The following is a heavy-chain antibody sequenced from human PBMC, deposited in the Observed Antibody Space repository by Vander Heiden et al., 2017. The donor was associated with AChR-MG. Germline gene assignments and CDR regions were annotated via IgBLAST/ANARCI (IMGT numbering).Heavy chain of an antibody. CDR1: GFTVSSNY. D-gene: IGHD1-26*01. J-gene: IGHJ6*02. Sequence: EVQLVESGGGLVQPGGSLRLSCAASGFTVSSNYMSWVRQAPGKGLEWVSVIYSGGSTYYADSVKGRFTISRDNSKNTLYLQMNSLRAEDTAVYYCATESGWELIGYGMDVWGQGTTVTVSS. CDR2: IYSGGST. CDR3: ATESGWELIGYGMDV. V-gene: IGHV3-66*01.